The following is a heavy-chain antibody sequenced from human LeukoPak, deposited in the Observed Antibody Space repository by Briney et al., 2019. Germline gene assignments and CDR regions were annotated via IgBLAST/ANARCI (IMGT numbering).Heavy chain of an antibody. J-gene: IGHJ4*02. CDR2: ISNDGGGT. Sequence: GGSLRLSCAASGFIFNNYGLVWVRQAPGKGLEWVSAISNDGGGTTYADFVKGRFTTSRDNSKNPVFLKMKSLSAEDTALYYCAEGSSGYFLDVRGQGTLVTVS. D-gene: IGHD3-22*01. V-gene: IGHV3-23*01. CDR3: AEGSSGYFLDV. CDR1: GFIFNNYG.